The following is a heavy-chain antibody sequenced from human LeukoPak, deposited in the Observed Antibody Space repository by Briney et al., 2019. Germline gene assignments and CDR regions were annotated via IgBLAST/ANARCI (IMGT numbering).Heavy chain of an antibody. J-gene: IGHJ4*02. Sequence: PGGSLRLSCAASGFTFSGSAMHWVRQASGKGLEWVGRIRSKANSYATAYAASVKGRFTISRDDSKNTAYLQMNSLKTEDTAVYYCTRQSVYCGGDCYDWGQGTLVTVSP. CDR3: TRQSVYCGGDCYD. CDR1: GFTFSGSA. V-gene: IGHV3-73*01. CDR2: IRSKANSYAT. D-gene: IGHD2-21*01.